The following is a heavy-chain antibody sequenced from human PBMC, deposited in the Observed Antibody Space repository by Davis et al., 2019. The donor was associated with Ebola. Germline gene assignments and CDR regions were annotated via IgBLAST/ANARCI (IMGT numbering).Heavy chain of an antibody. V-gene: IGHV1-46*01. CDR3: ARSGELLSPTHNWFDP. CDR2: IIPIFGTA. J-gene: IGHJ5*02. Sequence: ASVKVSCKASGYTFTSYYMHWVRQAPGQGLEWMGGIIPIFGTANYAQKFQGRVTMTRDTSTSTVYMELSSLRSEDTAVYYCARSGELLSPTHNWFDPWGQGTLVTVSS. D-gene: IGHD3-10*01. CDR1: GYTFTSYY.